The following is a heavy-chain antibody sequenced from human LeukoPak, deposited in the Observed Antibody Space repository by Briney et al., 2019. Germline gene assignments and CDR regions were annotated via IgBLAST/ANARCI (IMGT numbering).Heavy chain of an antibody. Sequence: PSEPLSLTCTVSGGSISSSSYYWGWIRQPPGKGLEWIGSIYYSGSTYYNPSLKSRVTISVDTSKNQFSLKLSSVTAADTAVYYCARMQDHYVPIDYWGQGTLVTVSS. CDR2: IYYSGST. CDR3: ARMQDHYVPIDY. CDR1: GGSISSSSYY. J-gene: IGHJ4*02. D-gene: IGHD4-17*01. V-gene: IGHV4-39*01.